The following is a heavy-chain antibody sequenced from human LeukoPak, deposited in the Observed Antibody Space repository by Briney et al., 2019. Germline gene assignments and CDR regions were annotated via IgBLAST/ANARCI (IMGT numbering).Heavy chain of an antibody. CDR3: ARDRNIGGYIPQAVVY. CDR1: GFTFSSYW. Sequence: GGSLRLSCAASGFTFSSYWMHWVRQAPGKGLVWVSRINSDGSSTSYADSVKGRFTISRDNAKNSLYLQMNSLRAEDTAVYYCARDRNIGGYIPQAVVYWGQGTLVTVSS. D-gene: IGHD5-12*01. CDR2: INSDGSST. J-gene: IGHJ4*02. V-gene: IGHV3-74*01.